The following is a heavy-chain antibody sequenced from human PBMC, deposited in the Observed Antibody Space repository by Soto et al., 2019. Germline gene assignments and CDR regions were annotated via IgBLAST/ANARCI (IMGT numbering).Heavy chain of an antibody. CDR1: GFTFSAYG. J-gene: IGHJ4*02. D-gene: IGHD3-22*01. CDR2: ISHDGTNK. V-gene: IGHV3-30*18. CDR3: AKDEYYYSRSGYYIFDS. Sequence: QAQLVESGGGVVQPGESLRLSCEVSGFTFSAYGMHWVRQAPGKGLEWVAAISHDGTNKNYGDSVKGRFTISRDNSKKTLYLQMNSLRPEDTPLYYCAKDEYYYSRSGYYIFDSWGQGTLVTVSS.